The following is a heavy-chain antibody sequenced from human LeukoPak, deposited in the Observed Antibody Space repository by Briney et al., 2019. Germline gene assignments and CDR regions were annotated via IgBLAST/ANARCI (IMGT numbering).Heavy chain of an antibody. CDR1: GGSMNSDSYF. CDR2: SYSSGRT. J-gene: IGHJ6*03. Sequence: SQTLSLTCTVSGGSMNSDSYFGSWIRQPAGKGLEWIGRSYSSGRTFYNPSLESRVTISLDTSQNQFSLKLSSVTAADTAVYYCAAARADYGDYNSYYYMDVWGQGTTVTVSS. V-gene: IGHV4-61*02. CDR3: AAARADYGDYNSYYYMDV. D-gene: IGHD4-17*01.